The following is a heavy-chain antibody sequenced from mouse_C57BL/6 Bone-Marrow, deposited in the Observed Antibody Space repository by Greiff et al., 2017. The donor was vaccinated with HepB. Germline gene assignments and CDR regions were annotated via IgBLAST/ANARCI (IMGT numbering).Heavy chain of an antibody. CDR1: GFTFSSYA. D-gene: IGHD1-1*01. J-gene: IGHJ4*01. CDR3: ARDPIYYYGSSYAMDY. Sequence: DVKLVESGGGLVKPGGSLKLSCAASGFTFSSYAMSWVRQTPEKRLEWVATISDGGSYTYYPDNVKGRFTISRDNAKNNLYLQMSHLKSEDTAMYYCARDPIYYYGSSYAMDYWGQGTSVTVSS. V-gene: IGHV5-4*01. CDR2: ISDGGSYT.